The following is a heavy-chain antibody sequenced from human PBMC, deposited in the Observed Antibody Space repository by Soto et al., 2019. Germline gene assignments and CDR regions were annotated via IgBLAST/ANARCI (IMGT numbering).Heavy chain of an antibody. CDR2: ISSSSSYI. Sequence: GGSLRLSCVVSGFTFSSYSMNWVRQAPGKGLEWVSSISSSSSYIYYADSVKGRFTISRDNAKNSLYLQMNSLRAEDTAVYYCARDGRSYYDFWSGYYTSAGYYYYGMDVWGQGTTVTVSS. CDR3: ARDGRSYYDFWSGYYTSAGYYYYGMDV. D-gene: IGHD3-3*01. CDR1: GFTFSSYS. V-gene: IGHV3-21*01. J-gene: IGHJ6*02.